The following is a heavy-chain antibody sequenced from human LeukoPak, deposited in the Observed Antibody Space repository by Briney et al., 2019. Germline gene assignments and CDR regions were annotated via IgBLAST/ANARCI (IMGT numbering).Heavy chain of an antibody. D-gene: IGHD3-9*01. V-gene: IGHV1-69*04. CDR3: ARHILTGYYAIDY. CDR1: GGTFSSYA. J-gene: IGHJ4*02. CDR2: IIPILGIA. Sequence: RASVKVSCKASGGTFSSYAISWERQAPGQGLEWMGRIIPILGIANYAQKFQGRVTITADKSTSTAYMELSSLRSEDTAVYYCARHILTGYYAIDYWGQGTLVTVSS.